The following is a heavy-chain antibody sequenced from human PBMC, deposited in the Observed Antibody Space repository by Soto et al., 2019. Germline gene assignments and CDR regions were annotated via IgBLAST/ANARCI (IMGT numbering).Heavy chain of an antibody. CDR3: ARGKVAGGKYQYYYYGMDV. CDR2: TYYRSKWYN. D-gene: IGHD2-15*01. CDR1: GDSVSSNSAA. V-gene: IGHV6-1*01. Sequence: SQTLSLTCAISGDSVSSNSAAWHWIRQSPSRGLEWLGRTYYRSKWYNDYAVSVKSRITINPDTSKNQFSLQLNSVTPEDTAVYYCARGKVAGGKYQYYYYGMDVWGQGTTVTVSS. J-gene: IGHJ6*02.